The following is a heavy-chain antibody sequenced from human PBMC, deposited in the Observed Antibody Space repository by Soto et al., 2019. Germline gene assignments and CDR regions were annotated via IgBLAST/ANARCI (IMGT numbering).Heavy chain of an antibody. J-gene: IGHJ4*02. D-gene: IGHD3-22*01. CDR1: GFTFSSYG. V-gene: IGHV3-30*18. CDR3: AKEGYYDSSGYLRPLDY. CDR2: ISYDGSNK. Sequence: GGSLRLSCAASGFTFSSYGMHWVRQAPGKGLEWVALISYDGSNKYYADSVKGRFTLSRDNSKNTLYLQMNSLRAEDTAVYYCAKEGYYDSSGYLRPLDYWGQGTLVTVSS.